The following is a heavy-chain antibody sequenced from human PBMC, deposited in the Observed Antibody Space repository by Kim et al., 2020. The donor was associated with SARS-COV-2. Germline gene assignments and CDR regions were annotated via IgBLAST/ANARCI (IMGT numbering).Heavy chain of an antibody. D-gene: IGHD5-12*01. J-gene: IGHJ5*02. Sequence: GSLRLSCIASGFTFGSYAMTWVRLAPGKGLEWVSDISANGDRADFAASVRGRFSISRDGSKNTLFLQMNSLRVEDTALYFCAKGAYSDHSHFLTFDPWGQGTLVTVSS. CDR3: AKGAYSDHSHFLTFDP. CDR1: GFTFGSYA. CDR2: ISANGDRA. V-gene: IGHV3-23*01.